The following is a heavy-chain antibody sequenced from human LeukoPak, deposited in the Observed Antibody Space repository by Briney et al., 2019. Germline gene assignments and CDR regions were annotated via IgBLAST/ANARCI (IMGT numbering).Heavy chain of an antibody. CDR3: ARDGSRHCSGGSCSHFAY. CDR1: GFTFSTYS. J-gene: IGHJ4*02. V-gene: IGHV3-21*01. D-gene: IGHD2-15*01. Sequence: GGSLRLSCAASGFTFSTYSMNWVRQAPGKGLEWVSSISGSSSYIYYADSVKRRFPISRDHAKNSLFLQMNSLRAEDTAVYYCARDGSRHCSGGSCSHFAYWGQGTLVTVSS. CDR2: ISGSSSYI.